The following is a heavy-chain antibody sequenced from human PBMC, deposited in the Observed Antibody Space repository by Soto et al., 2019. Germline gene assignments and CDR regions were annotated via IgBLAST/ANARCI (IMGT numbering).Heavy chain of an antibody. CDR3: AKSPNFYCSSPNCYKYYFDY. CDR2: ISYDGSDK. CDR1: GFTFNTYG. Sequence: GSLRLSCAASGFTFNTYGMHWVRQAPGKGLEWVAVISYDGSDKFYADSVKGRFTISRDNSKNALYLQMSSLRPEDTAIYYCAKSPNFYCSSPNCYKYYFDYWGQGTLVTVSS. J-gene: IGHJ4*02. D-gene: IGHD2-2*02. V-gene: IGHV3-30*18.